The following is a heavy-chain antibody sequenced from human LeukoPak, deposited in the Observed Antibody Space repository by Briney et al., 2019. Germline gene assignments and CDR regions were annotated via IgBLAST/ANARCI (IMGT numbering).Heavy chain of an antibody. D-gene: IGHD6-13*01. V-gene: IGHV4-59*08. CDR3: ARLTSDSSSWNYRRYFDY. J-gene: IGHJ4*02. CDR2: IYYSGST. Sequence: PSETLSLTCTVSGGSISSYYWSWIRQPPGKGLEWIGYIYYSGSTNYNPSLKSRVTISVDTSKNQFSLKLSSVTAADTAVYYCARLTSDSSSWNYRRYFDYWGQGTLVTVSS. CDR1: GGSISSYY.